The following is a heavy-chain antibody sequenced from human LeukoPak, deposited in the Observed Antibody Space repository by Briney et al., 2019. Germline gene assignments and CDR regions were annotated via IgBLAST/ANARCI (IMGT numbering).Heavy chain of an antibody. V-gene: IGHV1-2*06. CDR1: GYTFTGYY. Sequence: ASVKVSCKASGYTFTGYYMHWVRQAPGQGLEWMGRINPNSGGTNYAQKFQGRVTMTRDTSISTAYMELSRLRSDDTAVYYCARGGYDFWSARPYFDYWGRGTLVTVSS. CDR3: ARGGYDFWSARPYFDY. D-gene: IGHD3-3*01. J-gene: IGHJ4*02. CDR2: INPNSGGT.